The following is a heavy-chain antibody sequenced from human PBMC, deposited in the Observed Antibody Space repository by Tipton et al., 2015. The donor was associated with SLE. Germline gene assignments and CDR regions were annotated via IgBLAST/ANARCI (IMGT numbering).Heavy chain of an antibody. J-gene: IGHJ4*02. Sequence: TLSLTCAVYGGSFSGYYWSWIRQPPGKGLEWIGYIYYSGSTNYNPSLKSRVTISVDTSKNQFSLKLSSVTAADTAVYYCAKDTRTRDFDYWGQGTLVTVSS. V-gene: IGHV4-59*01. CDR3: AKDTRTRDFDY. D-gene: IGHD1-7*01. CDR1: GGSFSGYY. CDR2: IYYSGST.